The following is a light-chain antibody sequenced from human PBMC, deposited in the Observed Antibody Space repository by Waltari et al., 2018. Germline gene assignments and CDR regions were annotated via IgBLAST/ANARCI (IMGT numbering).Light chain of an antibody. CDR1: SRDVGRYYR. CDR3: SSYTTSSTFV. J-gene: IGLJ1*01. Sequence: QSPLTQPPSVSGSPGQSVTISCTGTSRDVGRYYRVSWYQQSPGTAPKLLIYGVTSRPSGVPDRLSGSKSGNTASLTISGLQAEDEGDYYCSSYTTSSTFVFGTGTEVTVL. V-gene: IGLV2-18*02. CDR2: GVT.